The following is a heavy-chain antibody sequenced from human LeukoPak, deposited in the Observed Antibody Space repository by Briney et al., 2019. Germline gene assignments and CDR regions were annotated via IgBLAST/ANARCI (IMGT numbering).Heavy chain of an antibody. CDR3: ARGDWYYYDSSGYYPY. V-gene: IGHV4-4*07. CDR2: IYTNGST. J-gene: IGHJ4*02. Sequence: SETLSLTCTVSGGSISSYYWSCIRQPAGKGLEWIGRIYTNGSTNYNPSLKSRVTMSVDTSKNQFSLKLSSVTAADTAVYYCARGDWYYYDSSGYYPYWGQGTLATVS. D-gene: IGHD3-22*01. CDR1: GGSISSYY.